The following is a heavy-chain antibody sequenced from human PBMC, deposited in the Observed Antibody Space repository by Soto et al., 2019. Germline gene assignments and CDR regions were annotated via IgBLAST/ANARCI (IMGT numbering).Heavy chain of an antibody. J-gene: IGHJ6*02. CDR2: IYYSGST. CDR1: GGSISSSSYY. V-gene: IGHV4-39*01. D-gene: IGHD6-6*01. Sequence: SETLSLTCTVSGGSISSSSYYWGWIRQPPGKGLEWIGSIYYSGSTYYNPSLKSRVTISVDTSKNQFSLKLSSVTAADTAVYYCAVYSSSSHYYYGMDVWGQGTTVTVS. CDR3: AVYSSSSHYYYGMDV.